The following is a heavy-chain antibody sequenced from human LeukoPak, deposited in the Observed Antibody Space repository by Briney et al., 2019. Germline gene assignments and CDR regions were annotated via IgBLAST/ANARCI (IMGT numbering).Heavy chain of an antibody. CDR1: GFSFSTYW. V-gene: IGHV3-74*01. D-gene: IGHD2-15*01. CDR2: IISDGSST. J-gene: IGHJ4*02. Sequence: PGGSLRLSCAASGFSFSTYWMYWVRQAPGKGLVWVSRIISDGSSTSYADSVKGRFTISRDNAKNTLYLQMNSLRAEDTAVYYCARGYCSGGSCYYDYWGQGTLVTVS. CDR3: ARGYCSGGSCYYDY.